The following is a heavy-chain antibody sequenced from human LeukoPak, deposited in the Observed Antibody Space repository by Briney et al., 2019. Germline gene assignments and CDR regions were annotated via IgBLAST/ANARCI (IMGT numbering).Heavy chain of an antibody. CDR3: TTALWYYYDSSGSSLDY. CDR2: IKSKTDGGTT. D-gene: IGHD3-22*01. CDR1: GFTFSNAW. Sequence: PGGSLRLSCAASGFTFSNAWMSWVRQAPGKGLEWVGRIKSKTDGGTTDYAAPVKGRFTISRDDSKNTLYLQMNSLKTEDTAVYYCTTALWYYYDSSGSSLDYWGQGTLVTVSS. J-gene: IGHJ4*02. V-gene: IGHV3-15*01.